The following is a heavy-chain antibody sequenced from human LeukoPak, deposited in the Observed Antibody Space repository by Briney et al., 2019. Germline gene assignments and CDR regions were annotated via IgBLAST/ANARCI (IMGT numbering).Heavy chain of an antibody. CDR3: ARRLGWGVFDN. V-gene: IGHV4-34*01. Sequence: SETLSLTCAVYGGSFSGYYWSWIRQPPGKGLEWIGEINHSGSTNYNPSLKSRVTISVDTSKNQFSLKLSSVTAADTAVYYCARRLGWGVFDNWGQGTLVSVSS. CDR2: INHSGST. D-gene: IGHD3-10*01. J-gene: IGHJ4*02. CDR1: GGSFSGYY.